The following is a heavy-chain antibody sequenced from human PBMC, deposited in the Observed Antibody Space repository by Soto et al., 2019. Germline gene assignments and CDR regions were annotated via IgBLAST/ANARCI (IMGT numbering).Heavy chain of an antibody. CDR2: IYYSGST. CDR3: ARLYRLQLGYYFDY. Sequence: SETLSLTCTVSGDSISSSSYYWGWSRQPPGKGLEWIGSIYYSGSTYYNPSLKSRVTISVDTSKNQFSLKLSSVTAADTAVYYCARLYRLQLGYYFDYWGQGTLVTVSS. V-gene: IGHV4-39*01. CDR1: GDSISSSSYY. J-gene: IGHJ4*02. D-gene: IGHD6-13*01.